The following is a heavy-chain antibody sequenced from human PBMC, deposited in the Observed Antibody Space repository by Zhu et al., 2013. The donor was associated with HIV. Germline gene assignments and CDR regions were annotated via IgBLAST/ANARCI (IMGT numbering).Heavy chain of an antibody. CDR1: GYIFTGYY. CDR3: ARVGRGSSTYFYDMDV. V-gene: IGHV1-2*02. CDR2: INLNSGGT. D-gene: IGHD6-6*01. Sequence: QVQLVQSGAEVKKPGASVKVSCKASGYIFTGYYMHWVRQAPGQGLGWMGWINLNSGGTNYAQKFQGRVTMTRDTSISTAYMELSRLRSDDTAVYYCARVGRGSSTYFYDMDVWGQGTTVTASS. J-gene: IGHJ6*02.